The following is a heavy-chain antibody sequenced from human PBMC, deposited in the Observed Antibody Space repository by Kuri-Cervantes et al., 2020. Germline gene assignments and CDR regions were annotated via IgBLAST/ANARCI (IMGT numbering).Heavy chain of an antibody. CDR1: GFTFSSYA. J-gene: IGHJ6*01. V-gene: IGHV3-30-3*01. D-gene: IGHD2-21*02. Sequence: GESLKISCAASGFTFSSYAMHWVRQAPGKGLEWVAVISYDGSNKYYADSVKGRFTISRDNSKNTLYLQMNSLRAEDTAVYYCARAYCGGDCYPGDYYYYGMDVWGQGNTVNGSS. CDR2: ISYDGSNK. CDR3: ARAYCGGDCYPGDYYYYGMDV.